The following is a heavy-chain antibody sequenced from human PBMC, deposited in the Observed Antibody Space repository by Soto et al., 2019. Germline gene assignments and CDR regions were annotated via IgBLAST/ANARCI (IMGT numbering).Heavy chain of an antibody. CDR2: IKQDGSEK. D-gene: IGHD4-17*01. CDR3: AREMQYGDYVGDDY. Sequence: GGSLRLSCAASGFTFSSYWMSWVRQAPGKGLEWVANIKQDGSEKYYVDSVKGRFTISRDNAKNSLYLQMNSLRAEDTAVYYCAREMQYGDYVGDDYWGQGTLVTVSS. J-gene: IGHJ4*02. CDR1: GFTFSSYW. V-gene: IGHV3-7*01.